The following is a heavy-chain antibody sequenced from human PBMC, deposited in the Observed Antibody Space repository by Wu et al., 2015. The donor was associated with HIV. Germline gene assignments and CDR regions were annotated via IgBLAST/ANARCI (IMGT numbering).Heavy chain of an antibody. CDR2: MNPNSGNT. J-gene: IGHJ3*02. V-gene: IGHV1-8*01. Sequence: QVQLVQSGAEVKKPGASVKVSCKASGYTFTNYDINWVRQATGQGLEWMGWMNPNSGNTGYAQKFQGRVTMTRNTSISTAYMELSSLRSEDTAVYYCARDDIAAAGPADAFDIWGQGTMVTVSS. CDR3: ARDDIAAAGPADAFDI. CDR1: GYTFTNYD. D-gene: IGHD6-13*01.